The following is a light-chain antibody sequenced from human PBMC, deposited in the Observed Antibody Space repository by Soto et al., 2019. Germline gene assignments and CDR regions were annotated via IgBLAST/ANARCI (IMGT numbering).Light chain of an antibody. CDR3: NTYTSSSARV. J-gene: IGLJ3*02. Sequence: QSALTQPASVSGSPGQSITISCTGTSSDVGGYNYVSWYQQHPGKAPKLIIYEVSNRPSGVSNRFSGSKSGNTASLTISGLQAEDEADYYCNTYTSSSARVFGGGTKVTV. CDR1: SSDVGGYNY. V-gene: IGLV2-14*01. CDR2: EVS.